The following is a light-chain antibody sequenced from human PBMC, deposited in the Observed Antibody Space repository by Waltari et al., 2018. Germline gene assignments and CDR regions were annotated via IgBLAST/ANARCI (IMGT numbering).Light chain of an antibody. Sequence: DIQTTQSPSSLSASVGDRVTITCRASQGISNYLAWYQQKPGTVPKLLISTASNLQSGVPSRFSGSGSATDFTLTISSLQPEDVATYYCQKYDSAPFAFGPGTRVDIK. J-gene: IGKJ3*01. CDR3: QKYDSAPFA. CDR2: TAS. V-gene: IGKV1-27*01. CDR1: QGISNY.